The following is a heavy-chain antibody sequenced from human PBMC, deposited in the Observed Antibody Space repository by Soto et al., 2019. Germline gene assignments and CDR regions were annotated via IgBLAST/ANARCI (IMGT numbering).Heavy chain of an antibody. CDR1: GSSFRSYG. D-gene: IGHD2-21*01. Sequence: PGGSQRLSCSASGSSFRSYGMNWVRQGPGTGLEWISYISSSSTTIYYADSVKGRFTISRDNAKNSLYVEMNSLRDEDTAVYYCARGDYYFDYWGQGILVTVS. CDR2: ISSSSTTI. V-gene: IGHV3-48*02. J-gene: IGHJ4*02. CDR3: ARGDYYFDY.